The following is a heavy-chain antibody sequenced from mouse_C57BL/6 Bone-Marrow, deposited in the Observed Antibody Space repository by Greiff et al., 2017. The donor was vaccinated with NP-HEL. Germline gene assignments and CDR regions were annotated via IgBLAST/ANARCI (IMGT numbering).Heavy chain of an antibody. D-gene: IGHD2-1*01. CDR2: IYYSGTI. J-gene: IGHJ2*01. CDR3: AREGGAYGNSLDY. CDR1: GISITTGNYR. Sequence: VQLKESGPGLVKPSQTVFLTCTVTGISITTGNYRWSWIRQFPGNKLEWIGYIYYSGTITYNPSLTSRTTITRDTPKNQFFLEMNSLTAEDTATYYCAREGGAYGNSLDYWGQGTTLTVSS. V-gene: IGHV3-5*01.